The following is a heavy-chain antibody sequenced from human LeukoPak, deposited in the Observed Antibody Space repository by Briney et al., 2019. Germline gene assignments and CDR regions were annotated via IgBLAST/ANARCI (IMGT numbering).Heavy chain of an antibody. V-gene: IGHV4-39*01. CDR3: ARRRYYDSSGSPCWAFDI. CDR1: GGSISSSSYY. Sequence: SETLSLTCTVSGGSISSSSYYWGWIRQPPGKGLEWIGSIYYSGSTYYNPSLKSRVTISVDTSKNQFSLKLSSVTAADTAVYYCARRRYYDSSGSPCWAFDIWGQGTMVTVSS. CDR2: IYYSGST. J-gene: IGHJ3*02. D-gene: IGHD3-22*01.